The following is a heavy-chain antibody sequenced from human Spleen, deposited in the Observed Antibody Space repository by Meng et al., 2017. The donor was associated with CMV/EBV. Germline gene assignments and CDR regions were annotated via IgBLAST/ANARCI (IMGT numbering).Heavy chain of an antibody. CDR2: ISGSGGST. CDR1: GFTFSSYA. J-gene: IGHJ4*02. V-gene: IGHV3-23*01. Sequence: GESLKISCAASGFTFSSYAMNWVRQAPGKGLEWVSDISGSGGSTYYADSVKGRFTISRDNSKNTLYLQMNSLRAEDTAVYYCARNCGDDCWHYWGRGTLVTVSS. D-gene: IGHD2-21*01. CDR3: ARNCGDDCWHY.